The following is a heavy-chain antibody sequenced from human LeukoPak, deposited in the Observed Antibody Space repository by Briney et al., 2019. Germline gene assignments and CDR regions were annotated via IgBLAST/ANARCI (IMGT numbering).Heavy chain of an antibody. V-gene: IGHV3-21*01. Sequence: GGSLRLSCAASGFTFSSYSMNWVRQAPGKGLEWVSSISSSSSYIYYADSVKGRFTISRDNAKNSLYLQMNRLRAEDTAVYYCARLGGGYWSGGSCYFRWFDPWGQGTLVTVSP. CDR3: ARLGGGYWSGGSCYFRWFDP. J-gene: IGHJ5*02. D-gene: IGHD2-15*01. CDR2: ISSSSSYI. CDR1: GFTFSSYS.